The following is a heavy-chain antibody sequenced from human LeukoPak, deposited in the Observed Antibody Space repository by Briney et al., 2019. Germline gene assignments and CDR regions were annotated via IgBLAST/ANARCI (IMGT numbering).Heavy chain of an antibody. V-gene: IGHV4-39*07. CDR2: IYYSGST. CDR3: ASLPHSSSWSSSSYYFDY. J-gene: IGHJ4*02. D-gene: IGHD6-13*01. Sequence: PSETLSLTCTVSGGSISSSSYYWGWIRQPPGKGLEWIGSIYYSGSTYYNPSLKSRVTISVDTSKNQFSLKLCSVTAADTAVYYCASLPHSSSWSSSSYYFDYWGQGTLVTVSS. CDR1: GGSISSSSYY.